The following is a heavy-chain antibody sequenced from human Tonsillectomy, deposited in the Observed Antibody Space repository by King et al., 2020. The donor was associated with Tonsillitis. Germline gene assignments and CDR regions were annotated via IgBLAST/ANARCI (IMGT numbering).Heavy chain of an antibody. J-gene: IGHJ4*02. D-gene: IGHD3-10*01. V-gene: IGHV3-30*18. CDR1: GFTFSSYG. CDR3: AKEIYSKASGDFDY. CDR2: ISYDGSNK. Sequence: VQLVESGGGVVQPGRSLRLSCAASGFTFSSYGMHWVRQAPGKGLEWVAVISYDGSNKHYVDSVKGRFTISRDNSKNTLYLQMNSLRAEDTAVYFCAKEIYSKASGDFDYWGQGTLVTVSS.